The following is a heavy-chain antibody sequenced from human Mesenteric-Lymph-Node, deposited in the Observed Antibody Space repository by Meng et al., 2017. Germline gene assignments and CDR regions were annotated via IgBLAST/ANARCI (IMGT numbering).Heavy chain of an antibody. V-gene: IGHV4-4*02. Sequence: QVQLAESGPGLAKPSGTLSLPRAVSGGSLSSSNWWSWVRQPPGKGLEWIGEIYHSGSTNYNPSLKSRVTISVDKSKNQFSLNLSSVTAADTAVYYCARVGQWLPIDYWGQGTLVTVSS. CDR2: IYHSGST. D-gene: IGHD6-19*01. CDR1: GGSLSSSNW. J-gene: IGHJ4*02. CDR3: ARVGQWLPIDY.